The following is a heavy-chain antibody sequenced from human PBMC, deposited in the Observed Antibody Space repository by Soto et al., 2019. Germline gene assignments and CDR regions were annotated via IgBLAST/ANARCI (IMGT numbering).Heavy chain of an antibody. J-gene: IGHJ4*02. CDR3: AKEAATIPGY. CDR2: ISYDGSNK. CDR1: GFTFSSYG. D-gene: IGHD5-12*01. Sequence: TGGSLRLSCAASGFTFSSYGMHWVRQAPGKGLEWVAVISYDGSNKYYADSVKGRFTISRDNSKNTLYLQMNSLRAEDTAVYYCAKEAATIPGYWGQGTLVTVSS. V-gene: IGHV3-30*18.